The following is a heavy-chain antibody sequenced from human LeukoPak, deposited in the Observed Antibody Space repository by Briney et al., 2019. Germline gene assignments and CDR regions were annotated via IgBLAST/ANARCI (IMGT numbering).Heavy chain of an antibody. CDR3: ATSESQTRFDF. V-gene: IGHV5-51*01. J-gene: IGHJ4*02. CDR2: IYPGDSDT. CDR1: GYSFTSYL. Sequence: GESLKISCKGSGYSFTSYLIGWVRQMPGKGLEWMGIIYPGDSDTTYSPSFEGQVTISADKSINTAYLQWSSLKASDTAMYYCATSESQTRFDFWGQGTLVTVSS. D-gene: IGHD1/OR15-1a*01.